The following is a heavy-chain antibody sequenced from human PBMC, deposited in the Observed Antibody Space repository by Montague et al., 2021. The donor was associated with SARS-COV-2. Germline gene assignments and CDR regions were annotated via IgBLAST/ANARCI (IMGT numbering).Heavy chain of an antibody. D-gene: IGHD5-24*01. Sequence: SETLSLTCAVSGGSISSNNWWNWVRQAPGKGLEWIGEIYHSGRTNYNPSLKSRVTISVDKSKNQYSLILSSVTAVDTAVYYCAREGSRDGYNEGFDYWGQGTLVNVSP. J-gene: IGHJ4*02. CDR1: GGSISSNNW. CDR2: IYHSGRT. CDR3: AREGSRDGYNEGFDY. V-gene: IGHV4-4*02.